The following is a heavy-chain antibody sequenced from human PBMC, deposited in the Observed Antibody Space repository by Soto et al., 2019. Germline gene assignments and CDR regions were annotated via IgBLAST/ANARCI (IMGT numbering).Heavy chain of an antibody. D-gene: IGHD4-17*01. J-gene: IGHJ4*02. CDR3: ARQRTTVVTQAYFDH. V-gene: IGHV4-39*01. CDR2: IYYSGTA. Sequence: PETLSLTCTVSGDSISSGNHYWSWIRQPPGKGLEWIGGIYYSGTAHYNPSLKSRLTISVDTSKNQFSLTLNSVTAADAAVYYCARQRTTVVTQAYFDHWGQGTLVTVSS. CDR1: GDSISSGNHY.